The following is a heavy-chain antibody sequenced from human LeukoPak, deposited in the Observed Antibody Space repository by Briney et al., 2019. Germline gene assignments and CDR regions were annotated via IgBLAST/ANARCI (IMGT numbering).Heavy chain of an antibody. CDR3: AKDAQRGFDYSNSLQN. V-gene: IGHV3-33*06. J-gene: IGHJ1*01. CDR2: IWSDGSDK. D-gene: IGHD4-11*01. Sequence: PGGSLRLSCAASGFTFSHYGMHWVRQTPDAGLEWVAVIWSDGSDKYYAKSVKGRFTISRDNSKNSLFLQMNSLRAEDTAVYYCAKDAQRGFDYSNSLQNWGQGILVTVSS. CDR1: GFTFSHYG.